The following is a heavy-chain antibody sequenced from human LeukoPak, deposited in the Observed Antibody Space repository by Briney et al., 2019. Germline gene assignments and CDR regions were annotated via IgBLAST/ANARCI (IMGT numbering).Heavy chain of an antibody. J-gene: IGHJ3*02. CDR1: GYTFTGYY. CDR3: ARDSFPHSWDSAFDI. Sequence: ASVKVSCKASGYTFTGYYMHWVRQAPGQGLEWMGWINPNSGGTNYAQKFQGRVTMTRDTSISTAYMELSRPRSDDTAVYYCARDSFPHSWDSAFDIWGQGTMVTVSS. CDR2: INPNSGGT. D-gene: IGHD1-26*01. V-gene: IGHV1-2*02.